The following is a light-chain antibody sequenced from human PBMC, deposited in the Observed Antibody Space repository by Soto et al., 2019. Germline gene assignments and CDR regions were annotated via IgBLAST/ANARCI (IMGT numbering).Light chain of an antibody. Sequence: QSVLTQPPSVSGAPGQRVTISCTGSRSNIGAGYDVQWYQQLPGTAPKLLIYNNNQRPSGVPDRFSGSKSGASGFLAISGLQSGDAADYYCAAWDDSLNGYVFGSGTKVTVL. CDR2: NNN. CDR3: AAWDDSLNGYV. J-gene: IGLJ1*01. V-gene: IGLV1-40*01. CDR1: RSNIGAGYD.